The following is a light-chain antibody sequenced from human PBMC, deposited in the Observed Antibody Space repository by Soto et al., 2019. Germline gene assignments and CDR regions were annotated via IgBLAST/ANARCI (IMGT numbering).Light chain of an antibody. CDR2: DAS. Sequence: EIVLTQSPATLSLSPGERATLSCRASQSVSSFLTWYQQKPGQAPRLLIYDASNTATGIPARFSGSGSGTEFTLTISSLEPEYFAVYYCQQRSSWWTVGQGPKVEIK. V-gene: IGKV3-11*01. CDR3: QQRSSWWT. J-gene: IGKJ1*01. CDR1: QSVSSF.